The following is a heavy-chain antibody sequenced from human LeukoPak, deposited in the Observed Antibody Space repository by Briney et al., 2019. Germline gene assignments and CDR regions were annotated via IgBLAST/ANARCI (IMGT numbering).Heavy chain of an antibody. CDR2: INHSGST. CDR3: CLGGDFDY. V-gene: IGHV4-34*01. CDR1: GVSFSNYY. J-gene: IGHJ4*02. Sequence: SETLSLTCAVYGVSFSNYYWSWIRQPPGKGLEWIGEINHSGSTNYNPSLKSRVTISVDTSKNQFSLKLSSVTAADTAVYYCCLGGDFDYWGQGTLVTVSS. D-gene: IGHD2-21*01.